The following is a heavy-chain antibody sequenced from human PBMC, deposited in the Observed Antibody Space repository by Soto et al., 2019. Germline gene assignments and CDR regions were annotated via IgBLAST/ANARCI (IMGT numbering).Heavy chain of an antibody. D-gene: IGHD2-21*01. J-gene: IGHJ6*02. Sequence: GASLGLSCAASGFTFRDYGLHWVLQAPGKGLEWVAVILYGGTTEYYADSVRGRFTISRDNSKATLFLQMSSPRPDDTALYYFGRCGTYGLDVWGQGTAVTVSS. CDR3: GRCGTYGLDV. CDR2: ILYGGTTE. V-gene: IGHV3-30*03. CDR1: GFTFRDYG.